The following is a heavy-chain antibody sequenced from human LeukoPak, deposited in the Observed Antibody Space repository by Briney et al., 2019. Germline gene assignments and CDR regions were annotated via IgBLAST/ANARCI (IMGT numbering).Heavy chain of an antibody. CDR1: GFTFSSYS. CDR2: IGSSSSTR. J-gene: IGHJ6*02. V-gene: IGHV3-48*01. CDR3: ARDNIAVAGTNYYGMDV. Sequence: GGSLRLSCAASGFTFSSYSMNWVRQAPGKGLEWVSYIGSSSSTRYYADSVKGRFTISRDNAKNSLYLQMNSLRAEDTAVYYCARDNIAVAGTNYYGMDVWGQGTTVTVSS. D-gene: IGHD6-19*01.